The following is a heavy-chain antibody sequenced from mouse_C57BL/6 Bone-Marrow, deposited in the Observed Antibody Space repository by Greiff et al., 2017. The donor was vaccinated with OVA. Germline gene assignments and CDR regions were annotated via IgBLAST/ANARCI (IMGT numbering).Heavy chain of an antibody. CDR1: GFNITDDY. Sequence: EVQLQQSGAELVRPGASVKLSCTASGFNITDDYMHWVKQRPEQGLEWIGWIDPENGDTEYASKFQGKATITADTSSNTAYLQISSLTSEDTAVYYCTTRGTVVATDFDYWGQGTTLTVSS. V-gene: IGHV14-4*01. CDR3: TTRGTVVATDFDY. D-gene: IGHD1-1*01. J-gene: IGHJ2*01. CDR2: IDPENGDT.